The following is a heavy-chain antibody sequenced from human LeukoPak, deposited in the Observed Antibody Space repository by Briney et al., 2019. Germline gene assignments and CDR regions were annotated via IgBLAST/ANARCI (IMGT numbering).Heavy chain of an antibody. CDR3: ASGRAGARNWNPGY. J-gene: IGHJ4*02. CDR2: INHSGST. V-gene: IGHV4-34*01. CDR1: GGSFSGYY. Sequence: SETLSLTCAVYGGSFSGYYWSWIRQPPGKGLEWIGEINHSGSTNYNPSLKSRVTITVDTSKNQFSLRLSSVTAADTAVYYCASGRAGARNWNPGYWGQGTLVTVSS. D-gene: IGHD1-1*01.